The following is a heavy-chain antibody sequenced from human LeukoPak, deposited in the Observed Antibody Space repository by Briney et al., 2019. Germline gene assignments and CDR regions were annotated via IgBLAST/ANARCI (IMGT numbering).Heavy chain of an antibody. CDR2: IWYDGSNK. CDR3: ASPYYDSSADAFDI. CDR1: GFTFSSYG. D-gene: IGHD3-22*01. J-gene: IGHJ3*02. Sequence: GGSLRLSCAASGFTFSSYGMHWVRQAPGKGLEWVAVIWYDGSNKYYADSVKGRFTISRDNSKNTLYLQMNSLRAEDTAVYYCASPYYDSSADAFDIWGQGTMVTVSS. V-gene: IGHV3-33*01.